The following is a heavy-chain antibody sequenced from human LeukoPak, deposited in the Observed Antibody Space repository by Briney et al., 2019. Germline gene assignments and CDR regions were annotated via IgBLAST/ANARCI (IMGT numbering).Heavy chain of an antibody. CDR3: TREGHGPFDM. CDR2: IKNKADLGTT. CDR1: VFSLSNAY. J-gene: IGHJ3*02. V-gene: IGHV3-15*01. Sequence: GGALRLSCAASVFSLSNAYINGVRQAPGEGRWCVGLIKNKADLGTTEYAAPVKDRFTVSRDDSKKTVYLPMSSLRTADTPISSSTREGHGPFDMWGQGTMVTVSS.